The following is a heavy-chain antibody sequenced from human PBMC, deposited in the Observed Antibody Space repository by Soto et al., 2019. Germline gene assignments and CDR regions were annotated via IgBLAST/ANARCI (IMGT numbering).Heavy chain of an antibody. J-gene: IGHJ5*02. D-gene: IGHD4-17*01. CDR2: IWYDGSNK. Sequence: QVQLVESGGGVVQPGRSLRLSCAASGFTFSSYGMHWVRQAPGKGLEWVAVIWYDGSNKYYADSVKGRFTISRDNSKNTLYLQMNSLRAEDTAVYYCARDRGTTVVTPMRFDPWGQGTLVTVSS. V-gene: IGHV3-33*01. CDR3: ARDRGTTVVTPMRFDP. CDR1: GFTFSSYG.